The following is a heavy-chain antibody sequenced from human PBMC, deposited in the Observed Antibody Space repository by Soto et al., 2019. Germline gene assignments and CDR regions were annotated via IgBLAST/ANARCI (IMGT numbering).Heavy chain of an antibody. J-gene: IGHJ5*02. D-gene: IGHD2-15*01. V-gene: IGHV1-8*01. Sequence: QVQLVQSGAEVKKPGASVKVSCKASGYTFTSYDINWVRQATGQGLEWMGWMNPNSGNTGYAQKFQGRGTMTRNTTISTAYMELSSLRSEDTAGYYCARGVVVVVAAFIDWFDPWGQGTLVTVSS. CDR1: GYTFTSYD. CDR3: ARGVVVVVAAFIDWFDP. CDR2: MNPNSGNT.